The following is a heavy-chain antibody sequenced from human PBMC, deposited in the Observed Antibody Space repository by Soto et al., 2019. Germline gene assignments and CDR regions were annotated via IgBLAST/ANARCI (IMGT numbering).Heavy chain of an antibody. D-gene: IGHD3-10*01. CDR2: ISSSSSYI. V-gene: IGHV3-21*01. CDR1: GFTFSRYS. Sequence: GGSLRLSCAASGFTFSRYSMNWVRQAPGKGLEWVSSISSSSSYIYYADSVKGRFTISRDNAKNSLYLQMNSLRAEDTAVYYCARDWGSTMVRGVIINYGMDVWSQGTTVTVSS. CDR3: ARDWGSTMVRGVIINYGMDV. J-gene: IGHJ6*02.